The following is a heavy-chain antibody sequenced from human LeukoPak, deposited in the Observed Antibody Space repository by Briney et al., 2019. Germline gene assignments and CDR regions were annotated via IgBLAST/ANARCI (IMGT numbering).Heavy chain of an antibody. J-gene: IGHJ4*02. CDR2: ISYDGSNK. CDR1: GFTFSSYA. CDR3: ARSSSWYMRY. D-gene: IGHD6-13*01. Sequence: GGSLRLSCAASGFTFSSYAMHWVRQAPGKGLEWVAVISYDGSNKYYADSVKGRFTISRDNSKNTLYLQMNSLRAEDTAVYYCARSSSWYMRYWGQGTLVTVSS. V-gene: IGHV3-30*04.